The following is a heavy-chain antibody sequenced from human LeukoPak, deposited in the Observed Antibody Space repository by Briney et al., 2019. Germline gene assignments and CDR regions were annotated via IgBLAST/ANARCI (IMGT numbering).Heavy chain of an antibody. CDR1: GFTFDDYA. V-gene: IGHV3-43D*03. J-gene: IGHJ6*03. D-gene: IGHD1-26*01. CDR3: AKDLRTVGTQYFYFYMDV. Sequence: PGGSLRLSCAASGFTFDDYAMHWVCQAPGKGLEWVSLISWDGDNSYYADSVKGRFTISRDNSKNSLYLQMNSLRAEDTALYYCAKDLRTVGTQYFYFYMDVWGKGTTVTVSS. CDR2: ISWDGDNS.